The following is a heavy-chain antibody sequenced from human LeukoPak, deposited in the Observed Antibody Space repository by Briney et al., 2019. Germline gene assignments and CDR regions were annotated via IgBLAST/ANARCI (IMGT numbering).Heavy chain of an antibody. D-gene: IGHD5-24*01. CDR2: IYPGDSDT. V-gene: IGHV5-51*01. Sequence: GESLKISCKGSGYSFSSYWIGWVRQIPGKGLEWMGSIYPGDSDTRYSPSFQGQVTISADKSISTAYLQWSILKASDTAMYYCARRDGYDSTTFDYWGQGTLVTVSS. CDR3: ARRDGYDSTTFDY. CDR1: GYSFSSYW. J-gene: IGHJ4*02.